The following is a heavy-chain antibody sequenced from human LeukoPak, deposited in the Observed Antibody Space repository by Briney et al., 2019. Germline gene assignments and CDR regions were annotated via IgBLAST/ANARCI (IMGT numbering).Heavy chain of an antibody. Sequence: PGGSLRLSCAASGFTFSGYSMNWVRQAPGKGLEWVSSISSSSSYIYYADSVKGRFTISRDNAKNSLYLQMNSLRAEDTAVYYCARGSGVVVTPAMKMSSNFDYWGQGTLVTVSS. J-gene: IGHJ4*02. CDR2: ISSSSSYI. CDR1: GFTFSGYS. D-gene: IGHD2-2*01. V-gene: IGHV3-21*01. CDR3: ARGSGVVVTPAMKMSSNFDY.